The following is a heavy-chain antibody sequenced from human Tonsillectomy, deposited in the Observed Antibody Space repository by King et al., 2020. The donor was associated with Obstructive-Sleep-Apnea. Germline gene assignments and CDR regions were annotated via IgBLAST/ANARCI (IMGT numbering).Heavy chain of an antibody. CDR2: TYYRSKWYN. CDR1: GDSVSSNSAA. D-gene: IGHD2-2*01. V-gene: IGHV6-1*01. Sequence: VQLQQSGPGLVKPSQTLSLTCAISGDSVSSNSAAWNWIRQSPSRGLEWLGRTYYRSKWYNDYAVSVKSRITINPDTSKNQFSLQLNSVTPEDTAVYYCAREDIVVVPAAIGYYYYSYGMDVWGQGTTVTVSS. CDR3: AREDIVVVPAAIGYYYYSYGMDV. J-gene: IGHJ6*02.